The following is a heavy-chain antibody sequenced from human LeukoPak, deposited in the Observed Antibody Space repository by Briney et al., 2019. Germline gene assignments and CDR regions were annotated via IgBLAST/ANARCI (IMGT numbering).Heavy chain of an antibody. CDR2: ISYDGSNK. Sequence: PGGSLRLSCAASGITFSSYGMHWVRQAPGKGLEWVAVISYDGSNKYYADSVKGRFTISRDNSKNTLYLQMNSLRAEDTAVYYCEVAATGTFDYWGQGTLVTVSS. CDR3: EVAATGTFDY. V-gene: IGHV3-30*19. CDR1: GITFSSYG. J-gene: IGHJ4*02. D-gene: IGHD6-13*01.